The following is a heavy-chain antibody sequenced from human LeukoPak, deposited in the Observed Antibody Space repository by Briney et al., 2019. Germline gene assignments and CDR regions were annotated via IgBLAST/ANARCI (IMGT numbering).Heavy chain of an antibody. CDR1: GYTFTGYY. V-gene: IGHV1-2*02. J-gene: IGHJ4*02. CDR3: ARLASLYDSSGYYWGDY. CDR2: INPNSGGT. D-gene: IGHD3-22*01. Sequence: ASVKVSCKASGYTFTGYYMHWVRQAPGQGLEWMGWINPNSGGTNYAQKFQGRVTMTRDTSISTAYMELSRLRSDDTAVYYCARLASLYDSSGYYWGDYWGRGTLVTVSS.